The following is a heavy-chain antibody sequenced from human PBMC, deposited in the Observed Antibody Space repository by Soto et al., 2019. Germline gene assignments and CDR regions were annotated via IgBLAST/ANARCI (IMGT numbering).Heavy chain of an antibody. V-gene: IGHV4-34*01. Sequence: QVQLQQWGAGLLKPSETLSLTCAVYGGSFSGYYWSWIRQPPGKGLEWIGEINHSGSTNYNPSLKSRVTISVDTSKNQFSLKLSSVTAADTAVYYCARGRGQAMVSYGYYYYYGMDVWGQGTTVTVSS. CDR3: ARGRGQAMVSYGYYYYYGMDV. J-gene: IGHJ6*02. D-gene: IGHD5-18*01. CDR1: GGSFSGYY. CDR2: INHSGST.